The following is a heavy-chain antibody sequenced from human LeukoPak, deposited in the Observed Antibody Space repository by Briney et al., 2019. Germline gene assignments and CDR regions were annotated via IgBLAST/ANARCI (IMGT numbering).Heavy chain of an antibody. CDR3: TKDQDFRLGSMDF. CDR1: GFTFSRHW. D-gene: IGHD7-27*01. CDR2: INSDASDT. Sequence: GGSLRLSCAASGFTFSRHWMHWVRQAPGKGLVWISRINSDASDTNYADFVKGRFTISRDNAKNTVYLQINSLRDEDTAVYYCTKDQDFRLGSMDFWGQGTLVTVSS. J-gene: IGHJ4*02. V-gene: IGHV3-74*01.